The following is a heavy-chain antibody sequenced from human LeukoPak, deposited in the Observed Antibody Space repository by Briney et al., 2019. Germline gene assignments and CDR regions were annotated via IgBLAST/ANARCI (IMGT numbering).Heavy chain of an antibody. CDR2: INHSGST. CDR1: GGSFSGYY. CDR3: ARGAWKDNRRYNWNYLGAFDI. V-gene: IGHV4-34*01. Sequence: PSETLSLTCAVYGGSFSGYYWSWIRQPPGKGLEWIGEINHSGSTNYNPSLKSRVTISVDTSKNQFSLKLSSVTAADTAVYYCARGAWKDNRRYNWNYLGAFDIWGQGTMVTVSS. J-gene: IGHJ3*02. D-gene: IGHD1-7*01.